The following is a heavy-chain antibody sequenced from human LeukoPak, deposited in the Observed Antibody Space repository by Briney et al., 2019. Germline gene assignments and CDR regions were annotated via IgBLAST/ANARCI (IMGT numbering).Heavy chain of an antibody. J-gene: IGHJ4*02. Sequence: GGSLRLSCAASGFTFSNYAMNWVRQAPGKGLEWVSSISSSSKDKYYADSVKGRFTISRDNAKNSLYLQMNSLRAEDTAVYYCAREIQLGYWGQGTLVTVSS. CDR1: GFTFSNYA. D-gene: IGHD5-18*01. V-gene: IGHV3-21*01. CDR2: ISSSSKDK. CDR3: AREIQLGY.